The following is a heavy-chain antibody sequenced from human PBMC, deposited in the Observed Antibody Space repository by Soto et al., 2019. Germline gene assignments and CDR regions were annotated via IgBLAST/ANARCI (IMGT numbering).Heavy chain of an antibody. CDR2: ISYDGSNK. Sequence: QVQLVESGGGVVQPGRSLRLSCAASGFTFSSYGMHWVRQAPGKGLEWVAVISYDGSNKYYADSVKGRFTISRDNSKKRLNLQRNSLRAEDTAVYYCAKDRGDCISTSCYGYDYYYGMDVWGQGTTVTVSS. D-gene: IGHD2-2*01. V-gene: IGHV3-30*18. CDR1: GFTFSSYG. J-gene: IGHJ6*02. CDR3: AKDRGDCISTSCYGYDYYYGMDV.